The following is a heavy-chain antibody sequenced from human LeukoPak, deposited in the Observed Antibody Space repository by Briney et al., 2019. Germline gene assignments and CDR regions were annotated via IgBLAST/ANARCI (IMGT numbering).Heavy chain of an antibody. D-gene: IGHD2-15*01. J-gene: IGHJ4*02. Sequence: GGSLRLSCAASGFTFSTYSMNWVRQAPGKGLEWVSSITSSSSYIFYADSVSGRFTISRDNSKNSLYLQMNSLRAEDTAVYYCARDLGYCSGGNCYPFDYWGQGVLVTVSS. CDR1: GFTFSTYS. CDR2: ITSSSSYI. V-gene: IGHV3-21*01. CDR3: ARDLGYCSGGNCYPFDY.